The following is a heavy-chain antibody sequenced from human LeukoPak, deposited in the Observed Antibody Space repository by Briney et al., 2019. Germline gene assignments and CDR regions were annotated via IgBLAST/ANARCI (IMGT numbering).Heavy chain of an antibody. CDR2: INYRGTINYRGGTGMT. Sequence: KPSETLSLTCSVSNELITHSTYYWGWVRQPPGKGLEWIGSINYRGTINYRGGTGMTYYNPSRKSRVTILGDTSENQFFLNVNSVTAADTGVYYCVRAVSLLPPAWWGQGILVTVSS. D-gene: IGHD2-15*01. CDR1: NELITHSTYY. CDR3: VRAVSLLPPAW. J-gene: IGHJ4*02. V-gene: IGHV4-39*07.